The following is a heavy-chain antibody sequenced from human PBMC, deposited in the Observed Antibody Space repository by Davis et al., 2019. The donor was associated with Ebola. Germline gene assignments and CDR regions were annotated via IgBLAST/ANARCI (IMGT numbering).Heavy chain of an antibody. D-gene: IGHD2-15*01. J-gene: IGHJ4*02. CDR3: ARDVKKTPPDINY. Sequence: GESLKISCAASGFTFSTYSMNWVRQAPGKGLEWVSAISGSGGSTYYADSVKGRFTISRDNSKNTLYLQMNSLSAEDTAVYYCARDVKKTPPDINYWGQGTLVTVSS. V-gene: IGHV3-23*01. CDR2: ISGSGGST. CDR1: GFTFSTYS.